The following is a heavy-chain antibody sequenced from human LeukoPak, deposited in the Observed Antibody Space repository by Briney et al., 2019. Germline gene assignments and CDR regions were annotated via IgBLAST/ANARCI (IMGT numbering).Heavy chain of an antibody. CDR1: GFTFSSYA. J-gene: IGHJ4*02. CDR2: ISGSGGST. D-gene: IGHD2-15*01. CDR3: AKDQCSGGSCYCDY. V-gene: IGHV3-23*01. Sequence: GGSLRLSCAASGFTFSSYAMSWVRQPPGKGLEWVSAISGSGGSTYYADSVKGRFTISRDNSKNTLYLQMNSLRAEDTAVYYCAKDQCSGGSCYCDYWGQGTLATVSS.